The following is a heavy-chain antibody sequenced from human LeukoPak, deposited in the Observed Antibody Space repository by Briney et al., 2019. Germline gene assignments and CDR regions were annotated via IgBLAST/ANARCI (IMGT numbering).Heavy chain of an antibody. CDR3: AKWGDYDILTGYYVSDF. CDR1: GFIFRNYA. J-gene: IGHJ4*02. CDR2: ITGSGDTT. Sequence: PGASLRLSCAASGFIFRNYAMSWDRQAPGKGLEWVSAITGSGDTTYYADSVKGRFTISRDNSKNTLYVEMNTLRAEDTAVYYCAKWGDYDILTGYYVSDFWGQGTLVTVSS. D-gene: IGHD3-9*01. V-gene: IGHV3-23*01.